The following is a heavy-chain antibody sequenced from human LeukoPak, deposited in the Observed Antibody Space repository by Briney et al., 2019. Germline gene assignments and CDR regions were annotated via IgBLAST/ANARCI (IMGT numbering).Heavy chain of an antibody. J-gene: IGHJ4*02. CDR1: GYTFSRYW. CDR2: INEDGSST. Sequence: GGSLRLSCAASGYTFSRYWMHWVRQGPGKGVEWVSRINEDGSSTSYAESVRGRFTISRDNAKNTLYLQMNSLRAEDAAVYYCTTDTFGARDSWGQGTLVTVSS. D-gene: IGHD3-10*01. CDR3: TTDTFGARDS. V-gene: IGHV3-74*01.